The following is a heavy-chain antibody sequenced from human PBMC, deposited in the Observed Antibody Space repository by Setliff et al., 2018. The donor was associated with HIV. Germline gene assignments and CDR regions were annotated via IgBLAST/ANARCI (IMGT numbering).Heavy chain of an antibody. CDR1: GYTFTAYY. CDR2: INPSGGGT. CDR3: ARGTGPDCSSTSCYESWFDP. V-gene: IGHV1-46*01. J-gene: IGHJ5*02. Sequence: ASVKVSCKASGYTFTAYYMHWVRRAPGQGLEWMGIINPSGGGTNFAQKFQGRVTITRDTSASPAYMELSSLRSEDTAVYYCARGTGPDCSSTSCYESWFDPWGQGTLVTVSS. D-gene: IGHD2-2*01.